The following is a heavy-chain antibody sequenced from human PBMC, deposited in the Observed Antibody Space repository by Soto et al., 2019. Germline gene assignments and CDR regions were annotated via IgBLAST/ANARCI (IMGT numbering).Heavy chain of an antibody. V-gene: IGHV3-74*01. Sequence: EVQLVESGGGLVQPGGSLRLSCAASGFTFSSYWMHWVRQAPGKGLVWVSRINSDGSSTSYADSVKGRFTISRDNAKNSLYLQMNSLRAEDTAVYYCARDQSSGWYADAFDIWGQGTMVTVSS. CDR1: GFTFSSYW. CDR3: ARDQSSGWYADAFDI. D-gene: IGHD6-19*01. J-gene: IGHJ3*02. CDR2: INSDGSST.